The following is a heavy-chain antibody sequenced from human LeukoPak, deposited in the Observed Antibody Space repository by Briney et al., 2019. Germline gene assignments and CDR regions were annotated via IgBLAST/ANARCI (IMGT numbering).Heavy chain of an antibody. D-gene: IGHD3-10*01. CDR1: GYTFTSYD. V-gene: IGHV1-8*01. J-gene: IGHJ5*02. Sequence: GASVKLSCKAAGYTFTSYDINWGRQATGQGLEGRGWRNPNSSETGYAQKFKGRVTMTRTTSISRAYMELSSLRSEDKAVYYCERGPDGLLWFGELLFDPWGEGTLVTVSS. CDR2: RNPNSSET. CDR3: ERGPDGLLWFGELLFDP.